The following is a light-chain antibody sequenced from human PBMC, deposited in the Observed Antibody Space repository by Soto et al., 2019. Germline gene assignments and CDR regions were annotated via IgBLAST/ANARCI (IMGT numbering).Light chain of an antibody. Sequence: QSVLTQPPSVSAAPGQKVTLSCSGSSSNIGNNYVPWYQQLQGTDPQLLIYYNNKRPTRTPDRFSGSKSGTSATLGIAGLQAGDESDYYCGTGDSRGVFGGGTKLTVL. CDR1: SSNIGNNY. J-gene: IGLJ3*02. CDR3: GTGDSRGV. V-gene: IGLV1-51*01. CDR2: YNN.